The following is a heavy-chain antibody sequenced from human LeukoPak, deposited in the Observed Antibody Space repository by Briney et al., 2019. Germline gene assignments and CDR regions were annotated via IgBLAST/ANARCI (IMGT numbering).Heavy chain of an antibody. J-gene: IGHJ5*02. V-gene: IGHV4-59*03. CDR3: AKHLTNAFYDMIWFDP. CDR1: GGSINNNY. Sequence: SETLSLTGSVSGGSINNNYWSWIRQTPGKGLEWIGYVFDSGSTNYNPSVKSRVTISVDTSRNQFSLRLSSVTAADTAVYYCAKHLTNAFYDMIWFDPWGQGILVTVSS. D-gene: IGHD2/OR15-2a*01. CDR2: VFDSGST.